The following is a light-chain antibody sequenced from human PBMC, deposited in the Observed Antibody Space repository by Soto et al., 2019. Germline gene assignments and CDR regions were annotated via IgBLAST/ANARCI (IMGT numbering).Light chain of an antibody. CDR1: SSNIGASYD. J-gene: IGLJ1*01. Sequence: QSVLTQPPSVSGAPGQRVTISCTGSSSNIGASYDVHWYQHLPGTAPKLLIYGNSNRPSGVPDRFSGSKSGTSASLAITGLQAEDEVDYYCQSYDSSLSAFVFGTGTKVNDL. CDR3: QSYDSSLSAFV. V-gene: IGLV1-40*01. CDR2: GNS.